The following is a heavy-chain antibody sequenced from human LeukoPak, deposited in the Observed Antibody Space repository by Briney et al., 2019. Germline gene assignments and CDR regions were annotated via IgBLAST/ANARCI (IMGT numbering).Heavy chain of an antibody. Sequence: GESLKISCKGSGYSFTSYWLGWVRQMPGKGLEWMGIIYPGDSDTRYSPSFQGQVTISADKSISTAYLQWSSLKASDTAMYYCARPRDIVAFYFDYWGQGTLVTVSS. J-gene: IGHJ4*02. CDR3: ARPRDIVAFYFDY. D-gene: IGHD5-12*01. CDR1: GYSFTSYW. V-gene: IGHV5-51*01. CDR2: IYPGDSDT.